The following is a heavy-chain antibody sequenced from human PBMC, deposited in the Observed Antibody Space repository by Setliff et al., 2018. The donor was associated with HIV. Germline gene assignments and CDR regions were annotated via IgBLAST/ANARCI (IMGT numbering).Heavy chain of an antibody. V-gene: IGHV4-39*01. CDR3: ARYRYYYDSSGYGRWFDP. D-gene: IGHD3-22*01. J-gene: IGHJ5*02. Sequence: SETLSLTCTVSGGSISSSSYYWGWIRQPPGKGLEWIGNIYYSGSTYYNPSLKSRVPISVDTSENQFSLRLNSVTAADTAVYYCARYRYYYDSSGYGRWFDPWGQGTLVTVSS. CDR1: GGSISSSSYY. CDR2: IYYSGST.